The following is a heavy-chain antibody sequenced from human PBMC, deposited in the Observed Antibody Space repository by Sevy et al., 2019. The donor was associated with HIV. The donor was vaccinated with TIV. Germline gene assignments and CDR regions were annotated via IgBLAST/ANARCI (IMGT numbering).Heavy chain of an antibody. CDR2: ISGSGGST. V-gene: IGHV3-23*01. J-gene: IGHJ4*02. Sequence: GGSLRLSCAASGFTFSSYAMSWVRQAPGKGLEWVSAISGSGGSTYYADSVKGRFTISRDNSKNTLYLQMNSLRAEDTAVYYCAKQAGGLYYDSLTGYSPGVAPRDYWGQGTLVTVSS. D-gene: IGHD3-9*01. CDR1: GFTFSSYA. CDR3: AKQAGGLYYDSLTGYSPGVAPRDY.